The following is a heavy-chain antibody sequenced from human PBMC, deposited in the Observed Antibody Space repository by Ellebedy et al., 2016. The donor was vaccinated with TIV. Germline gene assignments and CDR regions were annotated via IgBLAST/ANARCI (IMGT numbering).Heavy chain of an antibody. J-gene: IGHJ4*02. D-gene: IGHD2-2*01. CDR3: ARSCSPSCWECVEY. Sequence: SETLSLXXTVSGGCFTSYSWTWIRQPPGKGLAWVGHLTHTGRTNYNPSLQSRVAISLDSSKTQFSLELNSVTAANTAVYFCARSCSPSCWECVEYWGQGVLVTVSS. CDR2: LTHTGRT. CDR1: GGCFTSYS. V-gene: IGHV4-59*13.